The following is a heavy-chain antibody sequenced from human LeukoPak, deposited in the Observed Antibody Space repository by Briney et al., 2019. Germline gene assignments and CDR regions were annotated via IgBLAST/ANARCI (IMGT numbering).Heavy chain of an antibody. D-gene: IGHD5-18*01. CDR3: ARVVDSAMVTPFDY. V-gene: IGHV4-61*08. Sequence: SETLSLTCTVSGGSISSGGYYWGWIRQPPGKGLEWIGYIYYSGSTNLNPSLKSRVTISIDTSKSQFSLRLSSVTAADTAVYYCARVVDSAMVTPFDYWGQGTLVAVSS. J-gene: IGHJ4*02. CDR2: IYYSGST. CDR1: GGSISSGGYY.